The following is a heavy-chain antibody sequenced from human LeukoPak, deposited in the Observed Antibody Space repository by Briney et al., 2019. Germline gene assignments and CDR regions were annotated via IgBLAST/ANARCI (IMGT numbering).Heavy chain of an antibody. CDR2: INRRGHT. D-gene: IGHD2-21*02. V-gene: IGHV3-43*01. CDR3: AKEVDCPSDCLFFHS. J-gene: IGHJ4*02. CDR1: GFTFDRFT. Sequence: PGGSLRLSCAASGFTFDRFTIPWVRQTPGKGLEWVSLINRRGHTFYADSVKGRFTISRDNSRNSVFLQMNSLRPEDTALYHCAKEVDCPSDCLFFHSWGQGTLVTVSS.